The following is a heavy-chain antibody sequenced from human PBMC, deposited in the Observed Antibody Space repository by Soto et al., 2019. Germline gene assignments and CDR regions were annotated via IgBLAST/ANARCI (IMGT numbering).Heavy chain of an antibody. CDR3: AKDSLSTSTWHLYHFDP. D-gene: IGHD1-26*01. J-gene: IGHJ5*02. CDR2: IAGNDAGA. Sequence: EVQLLESGGGLVQPGGSLRLAGAASGFTFSSYAMSWVRQPPGQGLQWVSTIAGNDAGADFAESVRGRFTISRDNSKNTLYLQMDSLRGEDTAIYYCAKDSLSTSTWHLYHFDPWGQGTLVPVSS. CDR1: GFTFSSYA. V-gene: IGHV3-23*01.